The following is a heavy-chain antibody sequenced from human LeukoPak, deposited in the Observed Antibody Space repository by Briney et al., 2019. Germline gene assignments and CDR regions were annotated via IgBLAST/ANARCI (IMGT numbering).Heavy chain of an antibody. CDR3: AKESSGWYYY. J-gene: IGHJ4*02. CDR2: ISYDGSNK. D-gene: IGHD6-19*01. CDR1: GFTFSSYA. V-gene: IGHV3-30*18. Sequence: PGGSLRLSCAASGFTFSSYAMSWVRQTPGKGLEWVAVISYDGSNKYYADSVKGRFTISRDNSKNTLYLQMNSLRAEDTAVYYCAKESSGWYYYWGQGTLVTVSS.